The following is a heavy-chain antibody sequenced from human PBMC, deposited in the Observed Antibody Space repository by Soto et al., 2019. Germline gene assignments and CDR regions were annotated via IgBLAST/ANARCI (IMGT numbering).Heavy chain of an antibody. D-gene: IGHD2-15*01. CDR2: INPNSGGT. Sequence: ASVKVSCKASGDTFTGYYMHWVRQAPGQGLEWMGWINPNSGGTNYAQKFQGWVTMTRDTSISTAYMELSRLRSDDTAVYYCARARPGCSGGSCYSDMDYWGQGTLVTVSS. V-gene: IGHV1-2*04. J-gene: IGHJ4*02. CDR1: GDTFTGYY. CDR3: ARARPGCSGGSCYSDMDY.